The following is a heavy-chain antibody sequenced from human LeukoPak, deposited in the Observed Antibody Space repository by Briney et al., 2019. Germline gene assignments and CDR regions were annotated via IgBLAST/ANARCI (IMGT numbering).Heavy chain of an antibody. Sequence: SETLSLTCTVSGVSISSYYWSWIRQPPGKGLEWIGYIYYSGSTNYNPSLKSRVTISVDTSKNQFSLKLSSVTAADTAVYYCARHVTVTYDAFDLWGEGTMVTVSS. D-gene: IGHD4-11*01. CDR1: GVSISSYY. CDR3: ARHVTVTYDAFDL. V-gene: IGHV4-59*01. CDR2: IYYSGST. J-gene: IGHJ3*01.